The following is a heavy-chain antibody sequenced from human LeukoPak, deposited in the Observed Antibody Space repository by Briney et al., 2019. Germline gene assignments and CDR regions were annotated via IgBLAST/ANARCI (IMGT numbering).Heavy chain of an antibody. J-gene: IGHJ4*02. CDR2: ISSSSSSYI. Sequence: GGSLRLSCAASGFTFSSYEMNWVRQAPGKGLEWVSSISSSSSSYIYYADSVKGRFTISRDNAKNSLYLQMNSLRAEDTAVYYCARSPIPTWELRGGLTYFDYWGQGTLVTVSS. V-gene: IGHV3-21*01. CDR1: GFTFSSYE. CDR3: ARSPIPTWELRGGLTYFDY. D-gene: IGHD1-26*01.